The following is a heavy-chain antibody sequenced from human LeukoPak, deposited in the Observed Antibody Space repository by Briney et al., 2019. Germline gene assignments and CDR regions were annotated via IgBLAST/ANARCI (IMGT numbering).Heavy chain of an antibody. J-gene: IGHJ6*02. CDR1: GGSISGSSYY. V-gene: IGHV4-39*01. D-gene: IGHD3/OR15-3a*01. Sequence: PSETLSLTCTVSGGSISGSSYYWGWIRQPPGKGLEWIGSIYYSGSTYYNPSLKSRVTISVDTSKNQFSLKLSSVTAADTAVYYCARTDFWYYGMDVWGQGTTVTVSS. CDR2: IYYSGST. CDR3: ARTDFWYYGMDV.